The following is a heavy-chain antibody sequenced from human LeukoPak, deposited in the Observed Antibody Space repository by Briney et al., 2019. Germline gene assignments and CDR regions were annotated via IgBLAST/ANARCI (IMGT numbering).Heavy chain of an antibody. J-gene: IGHJ4*02. V-gene: IGHV3-21*01. CDR2: ISSSSSYI. Sequence: GGSLRLSCAASGFTFSSYTMNWVRQAPGKGLEWVSSISSSSSYIYYADSVRGRFTISRDNAKNSLYLQMNSLRAEDTAVYYCASYDSSGYYPEEFDYWGRGTLVTVSS. CDR1: GFTFSSYT. CDR3: ASYDSSGYYPEEFDY. D-gene: IGHD3-22*01.